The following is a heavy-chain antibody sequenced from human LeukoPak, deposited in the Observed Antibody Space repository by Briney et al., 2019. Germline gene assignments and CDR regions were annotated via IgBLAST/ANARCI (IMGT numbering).Heavy chain of an antibody. Sequence: GGSLRLSGIASGFTFSSYGMHWVRQAPGKGLEWVAFIRYDGSNKYYADSVKGRFTISRDNSKNTLHVQMNSLRAEDTAVYYCAKGASRYSSSAVDAFDIWGQGTKVTVSS. CDR3: AKGASRYSSSAVDAFDI. CDR1: GFTFSSYG. CDR2: IRYDGSNK. V-gene: IGHV3-30*02. D-gene: IGHD6-6*01. J-gene: IGHJ3*02.